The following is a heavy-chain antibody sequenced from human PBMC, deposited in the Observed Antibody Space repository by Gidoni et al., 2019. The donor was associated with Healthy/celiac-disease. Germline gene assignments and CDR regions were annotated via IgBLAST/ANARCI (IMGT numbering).Heavy chain of an antibody. CDR2: IIPIFGTA. J-gene: IGHJ6*03. CDR3: ARDGEQQLALPPPKYYYYYYMDV. D-gene: IGHD6-13*01. CDR1: GGTFSSYA. Sequence: QVQLVQSGAEVKKPGSSVKVSCKASGGTFSSYAISWVRQAPGQGLEWMGGIIPIFGTANYAQKFQGRVTITADESTSTAYMELSSLRSEDTAVYYCARDGEQQLALPPPKYYYYYYMDVWGKGTTVTVSS. V-gene: IGHV1-69*01.